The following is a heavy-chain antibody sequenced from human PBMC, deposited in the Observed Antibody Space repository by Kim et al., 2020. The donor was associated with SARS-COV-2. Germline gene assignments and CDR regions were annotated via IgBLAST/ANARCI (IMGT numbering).Heavy chain of an antibody. Sequence: YTPSLRSRVTISLGTSRSQFSLKLSSVAAAATAVYYCARGQSTTVTFADIWGEGTMITVSS. V-gene: IGHV4-34*01. D-gene: IGHD4-17*01. CDR3: ARGQSTTVTFADI. J-gene: IGHJ3*02.